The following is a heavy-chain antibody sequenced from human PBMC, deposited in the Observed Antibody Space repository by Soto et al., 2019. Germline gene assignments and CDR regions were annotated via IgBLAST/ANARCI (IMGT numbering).Heavy chain of an antibody. Sequence: QVHLVQSGAEVKKPGASVKVSCQGSGYAFTTYGITWLRQAPGQGLEWMGWISAHTGNTNYAQKLQGRVTVTRDTSTSTAYMELSSLRYDDTAVYYCARGRYGDYWGQGALVTVSS. V-gene: IGHV1-18*01. CDR1: GYAFTTYG. CDR3: ARGRYGDY. J-gene: IGHJ4*02. D-gene: IGHD1-1*01. CDR2: ISAHTGNT.